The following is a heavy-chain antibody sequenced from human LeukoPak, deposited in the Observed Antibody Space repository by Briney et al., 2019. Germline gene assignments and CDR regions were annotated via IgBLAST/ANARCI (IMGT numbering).Heavy chain of an antibody. CDR1: GGSITNDGFY. V-gene: IGHV4-39*07. CDR3: ARSSRGNVDY. D-gene: IGHD5-12*01. Sequence: SETLSLTCTVPGGSITNDGFYWGCIRQPPGKGLEWVGSIYYSGSTYYNPSLKSRVSMSVDTSKHQFSLNLSSLTAADTAVYFCARSSRGNVDYWGQGTLVTVSS. J-gene: IGHJ4*02. CDR2: IYYSGST.